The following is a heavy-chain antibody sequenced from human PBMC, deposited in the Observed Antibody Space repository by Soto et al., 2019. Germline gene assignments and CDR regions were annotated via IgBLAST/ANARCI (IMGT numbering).Heavy chain of an antibody. V-gene: IGHV2-5*02. J-gene: IGHJ4*02. D-gene: IGHD6-19*01. Sequence: QITLKESGPTLVKTTQTLTLTCTFPGFSLSTTRMAVGWIRQPPGKALEWLALIYWDDDKRYSPFLKSRLTIXXXTXXNQVVLTMSNMAPVDTARYYCAHIVVAGLGYYFDYWGQGTLVTVSS. CDR2: IYWDDDK. CDR3: AHIVVAGLGYYFDY. CDR1: GFSLSTTRMA.